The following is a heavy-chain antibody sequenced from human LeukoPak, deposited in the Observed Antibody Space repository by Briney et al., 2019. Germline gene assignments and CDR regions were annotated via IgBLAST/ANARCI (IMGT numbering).Heavy chain of an antibody. V-gene: IGHV3-53*01. CDR3: ARRGDGGRSFDY. D-gene: IGHD4-23*01. Sequence: PGGSLRLSCAASGFTVSSNYLSWVRQAPGKGLECVSVIYGGGNTYYADSVKGRFTISRDNSKNTLFLQMNSLRAEDTAVYYCARRGDGGRSFDYWGQGTLVTVSS. J-gene: IGHJ4*02. CDR1: GFTVSSNY. CDR2: IYGGGNT.